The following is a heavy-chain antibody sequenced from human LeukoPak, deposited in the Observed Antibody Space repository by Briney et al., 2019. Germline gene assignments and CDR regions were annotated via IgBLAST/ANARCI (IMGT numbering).Heavy chain of an antibody. CDR1: GGSISSYY. J-gene: IGHJ6*02. CDR2: MYYSGST. Sequence: SETLSLTCTVSGGSISSYYWSWIRQPPGKGLEWIGYMYYSGSTNYNPSLKSRVTISVDTSKNQFSLKLSSVTAADTAVYYCAREQLGYQLLPGYYGMDVWGQGTTVTVSS. D-gene: IGHD2-2*01. V-gene: IGHV4-59*01. CDR3: AREQLGYQLLPGYYGMDV.